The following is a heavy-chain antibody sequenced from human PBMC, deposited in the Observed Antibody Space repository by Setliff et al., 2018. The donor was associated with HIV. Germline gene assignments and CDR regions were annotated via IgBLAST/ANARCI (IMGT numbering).Heavy chain of an antibody. CDR3: ARKNWNDKGKFDP. V-gene: IGHV1-24*01. D-gene: IGHD1-1*01. CDR2: FDPEDGET. CDR1: GYTLSELS. Sequence: GSVKVSCKVSGYTLSELSMHWVRQAPGEGLEWMGGFDPEDGETIYAEKFQGRITMTRNTSISTAYMELSSLRSEDTAVYYCARKNWNDKGKFDPWGQGTLVTVSS. J-gene: IGHJ5*02.